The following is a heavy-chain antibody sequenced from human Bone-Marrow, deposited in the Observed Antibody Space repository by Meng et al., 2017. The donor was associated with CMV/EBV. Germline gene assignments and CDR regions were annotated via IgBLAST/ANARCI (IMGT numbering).Heavy chain of an antibody. CDR1: GFTFSSYW. CDR2: IKQDGSEK. V-gene: IGHV3-7*01. Sequence: GESLKISCAASGFTFSSYWMSWVRQAPGKGLEWVANIKQDGSEKYYVDSVKGRFTISRDNAKNSLYLQMNSLRAEDTAVYYCAKDLRSYGSGSYYLYYYYYYGMDVWGQGTTVTVSS. J-gene: IGHJ6*02. CDR3: AKDLRSYGSGSYYLYYYYYYGMDV. D-gene: IGHD3-10*01.